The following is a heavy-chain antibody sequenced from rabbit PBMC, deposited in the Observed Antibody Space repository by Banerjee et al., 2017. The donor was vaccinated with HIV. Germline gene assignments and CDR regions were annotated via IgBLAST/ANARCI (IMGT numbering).Heavy chain of an antibody. V-gene: IGHV1S40*01. J-gene: IGHJ3*01. Sequence: QSLEESGGGLFQPGGSLALTCKASGFSLSKDAYMSWVRQAPGEGLEWIACINTSSGNTVYATWAKGRFTISKTSSTTVTLQMTSLTAADTATYFCARDLAGVIGWNFGLWGQGTLVTVS. D-gene: IGHD4-1*01. CDR2: INTSSGNT. CDR3: ARDLAGVIGWNFGL. CDR1: GFSLSKDAY.